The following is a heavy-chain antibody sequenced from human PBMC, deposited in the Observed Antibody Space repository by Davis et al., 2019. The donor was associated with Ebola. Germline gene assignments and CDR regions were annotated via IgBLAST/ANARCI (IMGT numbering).Heavy chain of an antibody. D-gene: IGHD2-15*01. CDR1: GFTFSSYA. Sequence: GESLKISCAASGFTFSSYAMHWVRQAPGKGLEWVSSISSSSSYIYYADSVKGRFTISRDNAKNSLYLQMNSLRAEDTAVYYCAREGYCSGGSCYFENFDYWGQGTLVTVSS. CDR3: AREGYCSGGSCYFENFDY. J-gene: IGHJ4*02. V-gene: IGHV3-21*01. CDR2: ISSSSSYI.